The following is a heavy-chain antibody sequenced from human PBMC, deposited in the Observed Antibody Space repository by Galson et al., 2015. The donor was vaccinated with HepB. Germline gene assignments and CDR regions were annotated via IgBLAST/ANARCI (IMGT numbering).Heavy chain of an antibody. V-gene: IGHV3-53*01. J-gene: IGHJ4*02. CDR1: GFTVSGNY. D-gene: IGHD3-22*01. Sequence: SLRLSCAASGFTVSGNYMSWVRQAPGKGLEWVPIIYRGGTTDYADSVKGRFTISRDNSKNTVYLQMNSLRAEDTAVYYCARSYNYDSSGHYPFDYWGQGTPVTVSS. CDR2: IYRGGTT. CDR3: ARSYNYDSSGHYPFDY.